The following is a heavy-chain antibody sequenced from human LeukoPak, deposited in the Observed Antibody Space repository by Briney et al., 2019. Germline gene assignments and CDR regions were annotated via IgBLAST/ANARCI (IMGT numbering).Heavy chain of an antibody. CDR2: IYYSGTT. J-gene: IGHJ5*02. V-gene: IGHV4-61*01. CDR1: GGSVSSGSYY. D-gene: IGHD3-9*01. CDR3: ARTTGRYLQFDP. Sequence: PSETLSLTCTVSGGSVSSGSYYWSWIRQPPGKGLEWIGYIYYSGTTNYNPSLKSRVTISVDTSKNQFSLKLSSVTAADTAVYYCARTTGRYLQFDPWGQGTLVTVSS.